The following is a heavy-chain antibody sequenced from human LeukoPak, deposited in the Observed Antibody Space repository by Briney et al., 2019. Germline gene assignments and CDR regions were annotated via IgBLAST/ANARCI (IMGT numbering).Heavy chain of an antibody. Sequence: ASVKVSCKASGYTFTSYAMHWVRQAPGQRLEWMGWISAGNGNTKYSQKFQGRVTITRDTSASTAYMELSSLRSEDTAVYYCARAQGLGVLYYFDYWGQGTLVTVSS. J-gene: IGHJ4*02. V-gene: IGHV1-3*01. CDR1: GYTFTSYA. CDR3: ARAQGLGVLYYFDY. CDR2: ISAGNGNT. D-gene: IGHD3/OR15-3a*01.